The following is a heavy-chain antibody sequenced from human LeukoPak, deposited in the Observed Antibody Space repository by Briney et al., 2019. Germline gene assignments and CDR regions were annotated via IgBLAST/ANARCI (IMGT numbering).Heavy chain of an antibody. CDR2: INANSGGT. D-gene: IGHD3-22*01. J-gene: IGHJ4*02. Sequence: ASVKVSCKASGYTFTGYYMHWVRQAPGQGLEWMGRINANSGGTNYAQKFQGRVTMTRDTSISTAYMELRRLRSDDTAVYYCARAKYYYDSSGNPEDYWGQGTLVTVSS. V-gene: IGHV1-2*06. CDR3: ARAKYYYDSSGNPEDY. CDR1: GYTFTGYY.